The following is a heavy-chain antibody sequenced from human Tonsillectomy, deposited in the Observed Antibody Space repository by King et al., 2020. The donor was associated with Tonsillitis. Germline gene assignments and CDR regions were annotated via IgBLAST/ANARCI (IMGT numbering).Heavy chain of an antibody. V-gene: IGHV2-5*02. CDR1: GFSLSTSAVG. J-gene: IGHJ5*02. Sequence: TLKESGPTLVKPTQTLTLTCTFSGFSLSTSAVGLGWIRQPPGKALECLALIYWDDDKRYSPSLKSRLTITKDTSKNQVVLTMTNMDPVDTATNYCAHRRYSSGWSGGKGNCFDPWGQGTLVTVSS. D-gene: IGHD6-19*01. CDR2: IYWDDDK. CDR3: AHRRYSSGWSGGKGNCFDP.